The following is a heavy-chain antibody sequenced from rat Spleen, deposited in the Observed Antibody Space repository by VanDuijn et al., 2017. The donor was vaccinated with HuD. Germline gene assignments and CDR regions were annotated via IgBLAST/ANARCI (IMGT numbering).Heavy chain of an antibody. J-gene: IGHJ2*01. V-gene: IGHV5-29*01. CDR3: ARPTTGIPFNY. D-gene: IGHD1-9*01. Sequence: EVQLVEAGGGLVQPGRSLKLSCAASGFTFSNYDMIWVRQAPKKGLEWVAYISYEGSSTYYGDSVKGRFNISRDNAKSTLYLQMDSLRSEDTAIYYCARPTTGIPFNYWGQGVMVTVSS. CDR2: ISYEGSST. CDR1: GFTFSNYD.